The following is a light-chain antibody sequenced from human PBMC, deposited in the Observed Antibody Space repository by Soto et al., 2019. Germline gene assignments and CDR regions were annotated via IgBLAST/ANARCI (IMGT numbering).Light chain of an antibody. Sequence: QSVLTQPPSASGSPGQSVTISCTGTSSAVGGYNSVSWYQQHPGKAPTLMIYEVSKRPSGDPDRFSGSKSGNTASLTVSGLQAEDEADYYCSSYAGSNSYVFGTGTKVTVL. CDR3: SSYAGSNSYV. V-gene: IGLV2-8*01. CDR2: EVS. J-gene: IGLJ1*01. CDR1: SSAVGGYNS.